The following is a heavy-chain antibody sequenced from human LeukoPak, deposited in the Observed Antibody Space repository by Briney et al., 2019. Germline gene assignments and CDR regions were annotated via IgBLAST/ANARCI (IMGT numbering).Heavy chain of an antibody. CDR2: MNPNSGNT. D-gene: IGHD3-10*01. J-gene: IGHJ5*02. Sequence: ASVKVSCKASGYTFTSYDINWVRQATGQGLEWMGWMNPNSGNTGYAQKFQGRVTMTRNTSISTAYMELSSLRSEDTAVYYCARVRAMVRGVIITRWFDPWGQGTLVTVSS. V-gene: IGHV1-8*01. CDR3: ARVRAMVRGVIITRWFDP. CDR1: GYTFTSYD.